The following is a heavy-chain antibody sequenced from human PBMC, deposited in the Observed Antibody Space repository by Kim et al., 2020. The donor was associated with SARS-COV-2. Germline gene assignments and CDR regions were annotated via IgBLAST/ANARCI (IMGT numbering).Heavy chain of an antibody. V-gene: IGHV1-69*01. Sequence: KFQGRVTITADESTSTAYMELSSLRSEDTAVYYCASPGPTHNYYYYGMDVWGQGTTVTVSS. J-gene: IGHJ6*02. D-gene: IGHD2-8*02. CDR3: ASPGPTHNYYYYGMDV.